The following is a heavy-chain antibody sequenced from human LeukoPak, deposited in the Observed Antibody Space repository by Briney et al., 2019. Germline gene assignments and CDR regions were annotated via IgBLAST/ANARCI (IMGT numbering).Heavy chain of an antibody. CDR1: GYRFNAYW. D-gene: IGHD3-22*01. J-gene: IGHJ3*01. CDR3: ARPNITSYYDSRGYDAFDV. Sequence: GESLNISCKGSGYRFNAYWIARVRQMPGKGLECMVIIYPDDSDTRYSPSFQGQVTISADKSVRTVYLQWRSLKASDTAMYYCARPNITSYYDSRGYDAFDVWGQGTMVTVSS. V-gene: IGHV5-51*01. CDR2: IYPDDSDT.